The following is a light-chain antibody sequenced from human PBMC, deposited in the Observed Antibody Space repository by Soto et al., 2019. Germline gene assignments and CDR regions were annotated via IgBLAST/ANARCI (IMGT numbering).Light chain of an antibody. CDR2: DAS. Sequence: DIPITPSPSTLASSVGDRVPIAFRASQSISSWLAWYQQKPGKAPKLLIYDASSLESGVPSRFSGSGSGTEFTLTISSLQPDDFATYYCQQYNSYSRTFGQGTKVDIK. CDR3: QQYNSYSRT. J-gene: IGKJ1*01. V-gene: IGKV1-5*01. CDR1: QSISSW.